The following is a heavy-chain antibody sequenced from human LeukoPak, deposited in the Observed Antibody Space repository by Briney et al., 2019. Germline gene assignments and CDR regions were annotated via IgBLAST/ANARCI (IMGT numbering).Heavy chain of an antibody. CDR2: IYSGGST. CDR1: GFSVSSDY. J-gene: IGHJ6*02. CDR3: YGMDV. V-gene: IGHV3-66*01. Sequence: EGSLRLSCAASGFSVSSDYMSWVRQAPGKGLEWVSCIYSGGSTYYADSVRGRFTISRDNSKNTLYLQMNSLRAEDTAVYYCYGMDVWGQGTTVTVSS.